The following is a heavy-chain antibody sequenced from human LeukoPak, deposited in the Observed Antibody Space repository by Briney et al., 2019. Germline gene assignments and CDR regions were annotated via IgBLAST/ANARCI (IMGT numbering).Heavy chain of an antibody. CDR1: GGSISSYY. D-gene: IGHD3-10*01. Sequence: PSETLSLTCTVSGGSISSYYWGWIRQPPGKGLEWIGSIYYSGSTYYNPSLKSRVTMSVDKSKNQLSLKLSSVTAADTAMYYCARGAYHYGSGSYYFDYWGQGTLVTVSS. V-gene: IGHV4-39*07. CDR3: ARGAYHYGSGSYYFDY. J-gene: IGHJ4*02. CDR2: IYYSGST.